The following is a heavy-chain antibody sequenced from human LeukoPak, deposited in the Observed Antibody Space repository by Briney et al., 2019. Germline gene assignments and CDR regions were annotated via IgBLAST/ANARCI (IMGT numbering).Heavy chain of an antibody. V-gene: IGHV4-59*01. CDR2: IYYSGST. CDR1: GGSISSYY. Sequence: SETLSLTCTVSGGSISSYYWSWIRQPPGKGLEWIGYIYYSGSTNYSPSLKSRVTISVDTSKNQFSLKLSSVTAADTAVYYCASQYYYDSSGYPPFDYWGQGTLVTVSS. J-gene: IGHJ4*02. D-gene: IGHD3-22*01. CDR3: ASQYYYDSSGYPPFDY.